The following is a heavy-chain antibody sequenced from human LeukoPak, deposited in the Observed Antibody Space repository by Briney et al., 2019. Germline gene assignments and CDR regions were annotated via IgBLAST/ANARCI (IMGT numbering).Heavy chain of an antibody. Sequence: SETLSLTCAVYGGSFSGYYWSWIRQPPGEGLEWIGEINHSGSTNYNPSLKSRVTISVDTSKNQFSLKLSSVTAADTAVYYCARTFGLPRSYIVVVITSGAFDIWGQGTMVTVSS. CDR1: GGSFSGYY. CDR3: ARTFGLPRSYIVVVITSGAFDI. CDR2: INHSGST. D-gene: IGHD3-22*01. J-gene: IGHJ3*02. V-gene: IGHV4-34*01.